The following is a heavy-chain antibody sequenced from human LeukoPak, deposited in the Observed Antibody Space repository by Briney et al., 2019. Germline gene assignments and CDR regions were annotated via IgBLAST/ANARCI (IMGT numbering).Heavy chain of an antibody. CDR3: VKAKWIDH. CDR1: GFTFSSYT. CDR2: IDINGGRT. V-gene: IGHV3-64D*09. Sequence: WGSLTLSCSVSGFTFSSYTRHWVRQAPGKGLEYVSSIDINGGRTYYADSVKGRFTISRDNSRNTLFLQMSSLRAEDTSVYYCVKAKWIDHWGQGTLVTVSS. J-gene: IGHJ4*02. D-gene: IGHD2-8*01.